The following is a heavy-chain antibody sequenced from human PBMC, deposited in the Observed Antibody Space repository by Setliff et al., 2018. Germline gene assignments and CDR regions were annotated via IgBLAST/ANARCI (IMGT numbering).Heavy chain of an antibody. V-gene: IGHV1-18*01. CDR2: ISPHTGNT. CDR1: GYTFSDYG. J-gene: IGHJ4*02. Sequence: GASVKVSCKASGYTFSDYGISWVRQAPGQGLEWMGWISPHTGNTFYAPQFQGRVIMTTDTSTNTAYMDLRSLRSDDTAVYYCERGGVAAAGKKGVFEHWGQGTLVTVSS. CDR3: ERGGVAAAGKKGVFEH. D-gene: IGHD6-13*01.